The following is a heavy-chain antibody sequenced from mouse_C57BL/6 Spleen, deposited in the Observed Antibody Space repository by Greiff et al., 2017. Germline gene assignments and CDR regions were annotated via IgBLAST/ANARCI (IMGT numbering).Heavy chain of an antibody. J-gene: IGHJ3*01. Sequence: QVQLQQPGAELVKPGASVKVSCKASGYTFTSYWMHWVKQRPGQGLEWIGRIHPSDSDTNYNQTFKGKATLTVDKSYSTAYMQLSSLTSEDAAVYYCAPMVKRAWFAYWGQGTLVTVSA. V-gene: IGHV1-74*01. CDR1: GYTFTSYW. CDR2: IHPSDSDT. D-gene: IGHD2-1*01. CDR3: APMVKRAWFAY.